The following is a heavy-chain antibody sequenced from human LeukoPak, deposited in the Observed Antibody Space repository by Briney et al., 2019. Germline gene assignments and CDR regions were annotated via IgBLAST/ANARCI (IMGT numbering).Heavy chain of an antibody. V-gene: IGHV4-59*01. CDR1: GGSISSYY. J-gene: IGHJ6*02. CDR3: ARVVGGYVFYYGMDG. Sequence: PSETLSLTCTVSGGSISSYYWSWIRQPPGKGLEWIGYIYYSGSTNYNPSLKSRVTISVDTSKNQFSLKLSSVTAADTAVYYCARVVGGYVFYYGMDGWGQGTTVTVSS. CDR2: IYYSGST. D-gene: IGHD3-10*01.